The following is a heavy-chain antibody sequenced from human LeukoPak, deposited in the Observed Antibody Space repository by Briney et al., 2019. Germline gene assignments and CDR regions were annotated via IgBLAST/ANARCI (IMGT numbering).Heavy chain of an antibody. D-gene: IGHD6-13*01. V-gene: IGHV3-23*01. Sequence: GGSLRLSCAASGFTFSTYGMSWVRQAPGKGLEWVASISGGGGKTYYADSVKGRFTISRDNSKNTLYLQMKSLRAEDTAIYYCAKAAAGPEYSSSWLNGYNWFDPWGQGTLVTVSS. CDR2: ISGGGGKT. CDR3: AKAAAGPEYSSSWLNGYNWFDP. J-gene: IGHJ5*02. CDR1: GFTFSTYG.